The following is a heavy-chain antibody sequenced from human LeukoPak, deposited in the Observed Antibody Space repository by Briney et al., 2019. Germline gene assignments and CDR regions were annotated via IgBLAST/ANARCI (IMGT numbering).Heavy chain of an antibody. V-gene: IGHV4-59*01. CDR3: AKILTGTGSTMDV. CDR2: IYYNGIS. CDR1: GGSISGYY. J-gene: IGHJ6*02. D-gene: IGHD1-20*01. Sequence: SETLSLTCTVSGGSISGYYWSWIRQPPGKGLEWIAYIYYNGISNYNPSLKSRVIISVDSSKNQFSLKLTSVTAADTAVYYCAKILTGTGSTMDVWGQGTTVTVSS.